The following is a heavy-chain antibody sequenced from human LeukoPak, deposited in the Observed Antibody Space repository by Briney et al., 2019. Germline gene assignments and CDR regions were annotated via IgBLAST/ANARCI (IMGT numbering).Heavy chain of an antibody. CDR2: ISSGNSNI. V-gene: IGHV3-48*04. Sequence: GGSLRLSCAASGFTFSSYTMNWVRQAPGKGLEWVSYISSGNSNIYYADSVKGRFTISRDNARNTLYLQMNSLRAEDTGVYYCAREGWAVARKVDYWGRGTLVTVSS. CDR3: AREGWAVARKVDY. D-gene: IGHD6-19*01. J-gene: IGHJ4*02. CDR1: GFTFSSYT.